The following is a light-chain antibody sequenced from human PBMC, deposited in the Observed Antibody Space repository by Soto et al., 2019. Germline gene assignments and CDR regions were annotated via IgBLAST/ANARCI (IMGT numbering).Light chain of an antibody. CDR2: EVN. J-gene: IGLJ1*01. CDR1: SSDVGGYDY. Sequence: QSALTQPASVSGSPGQSITISCTGTSSDVGGYDYVSWYQLHPGKAPKLMVFEVNNRPSGVSYRFPGSKSGNTASLTISGLQAEDEADYFCSSYSISTAYLFGTGTKVTVL. CDR3: SSYSISTAYL. V-gene: IGLV2-14*01.